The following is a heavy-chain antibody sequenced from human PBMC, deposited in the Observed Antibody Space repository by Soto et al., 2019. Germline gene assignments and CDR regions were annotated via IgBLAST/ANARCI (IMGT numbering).Heavy chain of an antibody. CDR1: GFTFSSHW. V-gene: IGHV3-7*01. J-gene: IGHJ4*02. Sequence: GGSLRLSCVASGFTFSSHWMSWVRQAPGKGLEWVANIKQDGSEEHYVDSVKGRFTVSRDNAENSLHLQMNSLRAEDTAVYYCARLVGATNTLHNWGQGTLVTVSS. D-gene: IGHD1-26*01. CDR2: IKQDGSEE. CDR3: ARLVGATNTLHN.